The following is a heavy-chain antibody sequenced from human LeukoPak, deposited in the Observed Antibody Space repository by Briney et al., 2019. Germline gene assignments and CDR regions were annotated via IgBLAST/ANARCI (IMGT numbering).Heavy chain of an antibody. J-gene: IGHJ4*02. CDR3: ARHKSGSFYSLDY. CDR1: GGAISSYY. V-gene: IGHV4-59*08. Sequence: PSETLSLTCTVSGGAISSYYWSWIRQPPGKGLEWIRYVSDSGSTNYNPSLNSRVTISRDTSRNQFSLKLSSVTAADTAVYFCARHKSGSFYSLDYWGQGTQVTVSS. D-gene: IGHD1-26*01. CDR2: VSDSGST.